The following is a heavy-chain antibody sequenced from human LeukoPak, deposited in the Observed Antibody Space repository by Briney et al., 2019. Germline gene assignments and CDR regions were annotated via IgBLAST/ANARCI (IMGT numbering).Heavy chain of an antibody. Sequence: GGSLRLSCAACGFTFSSYWMHWVRQVPGKGLVWVSRIGTDGSSTTYADYVKGRFTISRDNAKNTLYLQMNSLRAEDTAVYYCARDKYGGNSNAFDIWGQGTLVTVSS. D-gene: IGHD4-23*01. V-gene: IGHV3-74*01. J-gene: IGHJ3*02. CDR2: IGTDGSST. CDR1: GFTFSSYW. CDR3: ARDKYGGNSNAFDI.